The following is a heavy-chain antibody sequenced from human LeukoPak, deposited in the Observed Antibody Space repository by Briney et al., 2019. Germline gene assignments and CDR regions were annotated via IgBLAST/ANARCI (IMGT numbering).Heavy chain of an antibody. J-gene: IGHJ4*02. CDR3: ARGGASYSDY. D-gene: IGHD3-16*01. Sequence: PSETLSLTCTVSGGSISSSTYYWVWFRQPPGKGLEWIGSISYSGSTYYNPSLKSRVTISVDTPKHQFSLRLSSVTAADTAVYYGARGGASYSDYWGQGTLVTVSS. CDR1: GGSISSSTYY. V-gene: IGHV4-39*01. CDR2: ISYSGST.